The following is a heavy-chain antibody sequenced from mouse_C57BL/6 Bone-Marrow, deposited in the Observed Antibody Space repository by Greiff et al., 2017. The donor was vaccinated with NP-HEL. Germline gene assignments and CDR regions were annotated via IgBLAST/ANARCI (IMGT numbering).Heavy chain of an antibody. V-gene: IGHV5-9-1*02. CDR1: GFTFSSYA. D-gene: IGHD1-1*01. CDR3: TRDQSTTVVAPYWYFDV. Sequence: EVKVVESGEGLVKPGGSLKLSCAASGFTFSSYAMSWVRQTPEKRLEWVAYISSGGDYIYYADTVKGRFTISRDNARNTLYLQMSSLKSQDTAMYYCTRDQSTTVVAPYWYFDVWGTGTTVTVSS. J-gene: IGHJ1*03. CDR2: ISSGGDYI.